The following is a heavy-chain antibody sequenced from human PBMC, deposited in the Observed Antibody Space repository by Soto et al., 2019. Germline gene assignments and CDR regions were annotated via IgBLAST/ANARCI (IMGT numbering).Heavy chain of an antibody. CDR1: GGTFSSYA. CDR3: ARDPLDSSGYYYPFDY. V-gene: IGHV1-69*06. D-gene: IGHD3-22*01. CDR2: IIPILGTA. J-gene: IGHJ4*02. Sequence: SVKVSCKASGGTFSSYAISWVRQAPGQGLEWMGGIIPILGTANYAQKFQGRVTITADKSTSTAYMELSSLRSEDTAVYYCARDPLDSSGYYYPFDYWGQGTLVTVSS.